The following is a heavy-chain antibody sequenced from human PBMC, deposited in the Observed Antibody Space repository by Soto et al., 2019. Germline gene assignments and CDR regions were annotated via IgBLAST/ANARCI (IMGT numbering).Heavy chain of an antibody. Sequence: GGSLRLSCATSGFTFSSYAMSWVRQAPGKGLEWVSAISGSGGSTYYADSVKGRFTISRDNSKNTLYLQMNSLRAEDTAVYYCAKDSLYDPSNGFDYWGQGTLVTVSS. CDR1: GFTFSSYA. V-gene: IGHV3-23*01. CDR3: AKDSLYDPSNGFDY. J-gene: IGHJ4*02. D-gene: IGHD5-12*01. CDR2: ISGSGGST.